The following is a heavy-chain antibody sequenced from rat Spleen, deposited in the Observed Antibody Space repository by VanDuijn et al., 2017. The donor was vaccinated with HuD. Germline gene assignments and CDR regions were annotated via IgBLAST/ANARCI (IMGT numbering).Heavy chain of an antibody. CDR2: IWGDGST. CDR1: GFSLISYA. V-gene: IGHV2-13*01. J-gene: IGHJ3*01. D-gene: IGHD1-9*01. CDR3: ARAHTTGIRDWLAY. Sequence: QVQLKESGPGLVQPSQTLSLTCTVSGFSLISYAVNWVRQPPGKGLEWMGGIWGDGSTNYHSALKSRLSISKDTSKSQVFLKMNSLQTEDTATYYCARAHTTGIRDWLAYWGQGTLVTVSS.